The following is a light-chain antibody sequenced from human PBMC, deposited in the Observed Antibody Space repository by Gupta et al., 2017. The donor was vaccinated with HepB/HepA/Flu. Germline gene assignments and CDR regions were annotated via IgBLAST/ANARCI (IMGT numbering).Light chain of an antibody. J-gene: IGLJ3*02. CDR2: ADN. CDR3: GTWDDRLNGPVV. CDR1: RSNIVSNT. V-gene: IGLV1-44*01. Sequence: VLTQPPPASWAPGQRVSIPCSGIRSNIVSNTVNWYQQVSGTAPKLLIYADNQRYSGVTARVSVSRSGTSASHAISGHPSEDEDDYYGGTWDDRLNGPVVFGGGTKVTVL.